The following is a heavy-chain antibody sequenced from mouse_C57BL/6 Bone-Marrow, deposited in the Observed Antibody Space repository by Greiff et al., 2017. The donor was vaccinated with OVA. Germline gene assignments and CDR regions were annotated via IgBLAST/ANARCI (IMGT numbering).Heavy chain of an antibody. D-gene: IGHD1-1*01. CDR2: IWSGGST. CDR3: AGHYYGSSYWYFDV. Sequence: VKLLESGPGLVQPSQSLSITCTVSGFSLTSYGVHWVRQSPGKGLEWLGVIWSGGSTDYNAAFISRLSISKDNSKSQVFFKMNSLQADDTAIYYCAGHYYGSSYWYFDVWGTGTTVTVSS. CDR1: GFSLTSYG. J-gene: IGHJ1*03. V-gene: IGHV2-2*01.